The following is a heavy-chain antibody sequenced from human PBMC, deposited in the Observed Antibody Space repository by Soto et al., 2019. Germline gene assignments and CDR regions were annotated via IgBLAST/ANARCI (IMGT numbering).Heavy chain of an antibody. CDR1: GFTFSSYA. D-gene: IGHD3-16*02. CDR2: ISSNGGST. J-gene: IGHJ4*02. V-gene: IGHV3-64D*06. Sequence: VGSLRLSCSASGFTFSSYAMHWVRQAPGKGLEYVSAISSNGGSTYYADSVKGRFTISRDNSKNTLYLQMSSLRAEDTAVYYCVTFGGVIGTTYWGQGTLVTSPQ. CDR3: VTFGGVIGTTY.